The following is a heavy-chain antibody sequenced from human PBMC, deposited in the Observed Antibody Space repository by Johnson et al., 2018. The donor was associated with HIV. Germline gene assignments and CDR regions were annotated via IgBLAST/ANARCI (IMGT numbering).Heavy chain of an antibody. Sequence: VQLVESGGGLVKPGGSLRLSCAASGLTFTNAWMNWVRQAPGKGLEWAGRIKSKTDGGTTDYAAPVKGRFTISRDDSKNTLYLQRNSLRAEDTAVYYCAFIDYSSLDAFDIWGQGTMVTVSS. J-gene: IGHJ3*02. CDR2: IKSKTDGGTT. CDR3: AFIDYSSLDAFDI. D-gene: IGHD6-6*01. V-gene: IGHV3-15*01. CDR1: GLTFTNAW.